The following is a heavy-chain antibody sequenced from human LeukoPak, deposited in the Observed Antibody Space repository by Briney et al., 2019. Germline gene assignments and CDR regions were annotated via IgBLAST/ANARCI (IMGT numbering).Heavy chain of an antibody. D-gene: IGHD3-10*01. Sequence: ASVKVSCKASGYTFTSYGISWVRQAPGQGLEWMGWISAYNGNTNYAQKLQGRVTMTTDTSTSTAYMELRSLRCDDTAVYYCARGILLWFGGYYYGMDVWGQGTTVTVSS. CDR1: GYTFTSYG. J-gene: IGHJ6*02. CDR2: ISAYNGNT. CDR3: ARGILLWFGGYYYGMDV. V-gene: IGHV1-18*01.